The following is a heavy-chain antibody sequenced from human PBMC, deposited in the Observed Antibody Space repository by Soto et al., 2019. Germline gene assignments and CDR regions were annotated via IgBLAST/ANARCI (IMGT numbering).Heavy chain of an antibody. CDR2: ISEDGNEK. CDR1: GFGFIYYS. J-gene: IGHJ4*02. Sequence: QIKLVESGGGVVQPGRPLRLSCAASGFGFIYYSLHWVRQAPGKGLEWVALISEDGNEKYYADSVKGRFTISRDNSKNALYLHMDSLRIEDTAVYYCARVRKGYCSGDNCYSRPLDHWGQGTQVTVSS. D-gene: IGHD2-15*01. CDR3: ARVRKGYCSGDNCYSRPLDH. V-gene: IGHV3-30-3*01.